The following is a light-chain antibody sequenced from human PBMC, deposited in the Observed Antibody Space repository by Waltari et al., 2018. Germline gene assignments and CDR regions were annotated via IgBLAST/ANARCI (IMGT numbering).Light chain of an antibody. Sequence: DIQMTQSPSSLSASVGDRVTITCRASQSISSYLNWYQQKPGKAPKRLIYVASSLQSGVPSRFSGSGSVTDFTLTISSLQSEDFATYYCQQTSSTLPYTFGQGTKLEIK. CDR1: QSISSY. J-gene: IGKJ2*01. CDR2: VAS. CDR3: QQTSSTLPYT. V-gene: IGKV1-39*01.